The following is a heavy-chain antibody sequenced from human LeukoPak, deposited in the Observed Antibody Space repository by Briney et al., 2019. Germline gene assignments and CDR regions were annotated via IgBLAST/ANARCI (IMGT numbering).Heavy chain of an antibody. CDR3: ARDRGQQLNWFDP. Sequence: ASVKVSCKASGYTFTGYYMHWVRQAPAQGLAWMGWINPNSGGTNYAQKFQGRVTMTRDTSISTAYMELSRLRSDDTAVYYCARDRGQQLNWFDPWGQGTLVTVSS. CDR1: GYTFTGYY. V-gene: IGHV1-2*02. J-gene: IGHJ5*02. CDR2: INPNSGGT. D-gene: IGHD6-13*01.